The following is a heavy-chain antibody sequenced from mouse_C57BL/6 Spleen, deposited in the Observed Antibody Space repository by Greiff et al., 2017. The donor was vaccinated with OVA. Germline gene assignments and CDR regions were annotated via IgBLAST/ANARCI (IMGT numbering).Heavy chain of an antibody. CDR2: IYPGDGDT. CDR3: ARGEIYDGYYGFAY. D-gene: IGHD2-3*01. CDR1: GYAFSSSW. Sequence: ESGPELVKPGASVKISCKASGYAFSSSWMNWVKQRPGKGLEWIGRIYPGDGDTNYNGKFKGKATLTADKSSSTAYMQLSSLTSEDSAVYFCARGEIYDGYYGFAYWGQGTLVTVSA. J-gene: IGHJ3*01. V-gene: IGHV1-82*01.